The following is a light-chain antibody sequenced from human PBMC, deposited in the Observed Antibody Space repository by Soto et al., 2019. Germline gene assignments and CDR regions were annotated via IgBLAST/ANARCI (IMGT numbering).Light chain of an antibody. CDR2: TNN. CDR1: SSNIGSNP. Sequence: QSVLTQPPSASGTPGQRVTISCCGSSSNIGSNPVSWYQHLPGTAPKVLIFTNNQRPSGVPDRVSGSKSGTSASLAISGLRSEDEAHYYCAAWDDSLEGVVLGGGTKLTVL. CDR3: AAWDDSLEGVV. V-gene: IGLV1-44*01. J-gene: IGLJ3*02.